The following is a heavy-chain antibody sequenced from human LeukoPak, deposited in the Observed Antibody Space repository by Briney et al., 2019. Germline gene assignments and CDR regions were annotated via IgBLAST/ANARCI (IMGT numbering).Heavy chain of an antibody. CDR3: ATADLWLPSRGVSFDY. J-gene: IGHJ4*02. CDR2: FDPEDGET. D-gene: IGHD6-19*01. V-gene: IGHV1-24*01. CDR1: GYTLTELS. Sequence: ASVNVTCKVSGYTLTELSMHWVRQAPGKGLEWMGGFDPEDGETIYAQKFQGRVTMTEDTSTDTAYMELSSLRSEDTAVYYCATADLWLPSRGVSFDYWGQGTLVTVSS.